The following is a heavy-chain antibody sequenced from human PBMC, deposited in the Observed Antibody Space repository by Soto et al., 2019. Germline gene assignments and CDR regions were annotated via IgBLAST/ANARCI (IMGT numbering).Heavy chain of an antibody. Sequence: GGSLRLSCAASGFTFSDHYMDWVRQAPGKGLEWVGRTRNKANSYTTEYAASVKGRFTISRDDSKNSLYLQMNSLKTEDTAVYYCAREEYYYYYMDVWGKGTTVTVSS. V-gene: IGHV3-72*01. J-gene: IGHJ6*03. CDR2: TRNKANSYTT. CDR1: GFTFSDHY. CDR3: AREEYYYYYMDV.